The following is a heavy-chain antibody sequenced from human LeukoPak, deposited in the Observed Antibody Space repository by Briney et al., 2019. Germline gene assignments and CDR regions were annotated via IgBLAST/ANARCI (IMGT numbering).Heavy chain of an antibody. J-gene: IGHJ3*02. CDR3: AREGEYYDYVWGSYRPAAFDI. Sequence: ASVKVSCKASGYTFTGYYLHWVRQAPGQGLEWMGWINPNSGGTNYAQKFQGRVTMTRDTSISTAYMELSRLRSDDTAVYYCAREGEYYDYVWGSYRPAAFDIWGQGTMVTVSS. D-gene: IGHD3-16*02. CDR2: INPNSGGT. CDR1: GYTFTGYY. V-gene: IGHV1-2*02.